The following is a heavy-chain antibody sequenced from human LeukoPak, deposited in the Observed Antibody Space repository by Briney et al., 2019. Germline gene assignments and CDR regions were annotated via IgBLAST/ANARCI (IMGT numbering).Heavy chain of an antibody. J-gene: IGHJ4*02. CDR3: ARDRYGNHTYFDY. V-gene: IGHV4-30-2*01. Sequence: PSQTLSLTCAVSGGSISSGGYSWSWIRQPPGKGLEWIGYIYHSGSTYYNPSLKSRVTISVDRSKNQFSLKLSSVTAADTAVYYCARDRYGNHTYFDYWGQGTLVTVSS. CDR1: GGSISSGGYS. CDR2: IYHSGST. D-gene: IGHD4-11*01.